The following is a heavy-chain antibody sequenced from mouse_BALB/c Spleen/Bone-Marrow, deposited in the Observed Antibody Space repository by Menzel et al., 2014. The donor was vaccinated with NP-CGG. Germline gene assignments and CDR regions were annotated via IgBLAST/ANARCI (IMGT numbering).Heavy chain of an antibody. D-gene: IGHD1-1*01. V-gene: IGHV3-1*02. Sequence: EVKLMESGPDLVKPSQSVSLTCTVTAYSITSGYGWHWIRQFPGNRLEWMGYIHYSGNTDYNPSPKSRISITRDTSKNQFFLQLNSLTTEDTATYYCTRETAIVADFDYWGQGTTLTVSS. CDR3: TRETAIVADFDY. J-gene: IGHJ2*01. CDR1: AYSITSGYG. CDR2: IHYSGNT.